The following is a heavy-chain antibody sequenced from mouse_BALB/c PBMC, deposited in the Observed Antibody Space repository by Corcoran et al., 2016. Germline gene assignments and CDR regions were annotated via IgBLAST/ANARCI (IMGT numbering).Heavy chain of an antibody. V-gene: IGHV9-4*02. J-gene: IGHJ4*01. CDR1: GYTFTTAG. Sequence: QIQLVQSGPELKKPGETVRISCKASGYTFTTAGMQWVQKMPGKGLKWIGWINTHSGVPKYAEDFKGRFAFSLETSASTAYLQISNLKNEDTATYFCSYDYAMDYWGQGTSVTVSS. CDR2: INTHSGVP. D-gene: IGHD1-1*02. CDR3: SYDYAMDY.